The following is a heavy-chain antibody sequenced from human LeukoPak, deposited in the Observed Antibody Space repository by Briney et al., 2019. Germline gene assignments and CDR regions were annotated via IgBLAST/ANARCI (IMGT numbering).Heavy chain of an antibody. Sequence: SETLSLTCAVYGGSFSGYYWSWIRQPPGKGLEWIGEINHSGSTNYNPSLKSRVTISVDTSKNQFSLKLSSVAAADTAVYYCARGYCSGGSCYSYYYYNYMDVWGKGTTVTVSS. CDR2: INHSGST. V-gene: IGHV4-34*01. CDR1: GGSFSGYY. D-gene: IGHD2-15*01. J-gene: IGHJ6*03. CDR3: ARGYCSGGSCYSYYYYNYMDV.